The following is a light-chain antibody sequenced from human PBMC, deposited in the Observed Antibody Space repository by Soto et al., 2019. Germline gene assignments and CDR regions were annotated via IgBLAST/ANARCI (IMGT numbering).Light chain of an antibody. J-gene: IGKJ5*01. CDR3: QQRSNWPPVVT. CDR2: DAS. V-gene: IGKV3-11*01. Sequence: EIVFTQSPATLSLSPGERATLSCRASQSVSSYLAWYQQKPGQAPRLLIYDASNRATGIPARFSGSGSGTDFTLTISSLEPEDFAVYYGQQRSNWPPVVTFGQGTRLEIK. CDR1: QSVSSY.